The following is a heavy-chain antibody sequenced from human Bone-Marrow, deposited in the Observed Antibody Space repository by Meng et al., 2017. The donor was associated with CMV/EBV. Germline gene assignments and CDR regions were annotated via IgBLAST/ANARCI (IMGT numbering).Heavy chain of an antibody. CDR2: IIPIFGTA. D-gene: IGHD3-3*01. CDR3: ARGFSLEWLPIRMGYYYYGMDV. J-gene: IGHJ6*01. Sequence: SVKVSCKASGDTFSSYAISWVRQAPGQGLEWMGGIIPIFGTANYAQKFQGRVTITTDESTSTAYVELSSLRSEDTAVYYCARGFSLEWLPIRMGYYYYGMDVWGQGTTVTVSS. CDR1: GDTFSSYA. V-gene: IGHV1-69*05.